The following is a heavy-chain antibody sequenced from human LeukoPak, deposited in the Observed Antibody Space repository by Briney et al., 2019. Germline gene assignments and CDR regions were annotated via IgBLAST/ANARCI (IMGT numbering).Heavy chain of an antibody. CDR1: GFTFSSYN. J-gene: IGHJ4*02. CDR2: FSSSSSFI. CDR3: ARDSRYCSSTSCYHDY. D-gene: IGHD2-2*01. V-gene: IGHV3-21*01. Sequence: PGGSLRLSCAASGFTFSSYNMNWVRQAPGKGLEWVSSFSSSSSFIYYADSLKGRFTISRDNAKNSLYLQMNSLRAEDTAVYYCARDSRYCSSTSCYHDYWGQGTLVTVSA.